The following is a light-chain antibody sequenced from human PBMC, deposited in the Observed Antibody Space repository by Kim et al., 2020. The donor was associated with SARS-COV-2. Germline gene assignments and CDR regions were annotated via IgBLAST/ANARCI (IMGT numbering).Light chain of an antibody. CDR2: GTS. CDR1: HNINTY. V-gene: IGKV1-39*01. J-gene: IGKJ1*01. CDR3: KKSNSSPQT. Sequence: DIQMTQSPSSLSASVGDRVTITCRASHNINTYLNWYQQKPGKAPSLLIYGTSNLQSGVPPRFSGSGSGTDFTLTINSLQFEDFATYYCKKSNSSPQTFGHGTKVDIK.